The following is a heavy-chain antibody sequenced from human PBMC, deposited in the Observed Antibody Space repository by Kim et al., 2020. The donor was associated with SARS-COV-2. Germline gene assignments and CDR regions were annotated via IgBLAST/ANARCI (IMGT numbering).Heavy chain of an antibody. Sequence: NPSLKRRLPISADTSRWQFSLNLHSVSAADTALYYCARRNSDWNDAFDVWGQGTMVTVSS. V-gene: IGHV4-30-2*04. CDR3: ARRNSDWNDAFDV. J-gene: IGHJ3*01. D-gene: IGHD1-1*01.